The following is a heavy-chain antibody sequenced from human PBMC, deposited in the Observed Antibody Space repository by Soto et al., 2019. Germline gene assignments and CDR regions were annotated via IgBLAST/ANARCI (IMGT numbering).Heavy chain of an antibody. CDR3: ARNGTYSSSLSQYSGMDV. J-gene: IGHJ6*02. Sequence: QVQLVQSGAEVKEPGSSVRVSCKASGGTFDNFIMNWVRQTPGQGLEWMGGIVPMLGTPTYAEKFKGIVTISATGSTSTMYMEVTSLRSEDTAIYYSARNGTYSSSLSQYSGMDVWGQGTTVTVSS. D-gene: IGHD1-26*01. CDR1: GGTFDNFI. CDR2: IVPMLGTP. V-gene: IGHV1-69*01.